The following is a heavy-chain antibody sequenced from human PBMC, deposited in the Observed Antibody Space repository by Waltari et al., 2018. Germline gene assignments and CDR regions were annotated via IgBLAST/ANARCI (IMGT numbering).Heavy chain of an antibody. V-gene: IGHV3-23*01. CDR2: ISGSGGST. J-gene: IGHJ4*02. D-gene: IGHD6-13*01. CDR1: GFTFSSYA. CDR3: AKDRKKGAAAGSKPDY. Sequence: EVQLLESGGGLVQPGGSLRLSCAASGFTFSSYAMSWVRQAPGKGLEWVSAISGSGGSTYYADSGKGRFTISRDKSKNTLYLQMNSLRAEDTAVYYCAKDRKKGAAAGSKPDYWGQGTLVTVSS.